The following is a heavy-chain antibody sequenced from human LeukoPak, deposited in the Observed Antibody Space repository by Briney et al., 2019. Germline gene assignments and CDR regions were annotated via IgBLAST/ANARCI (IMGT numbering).Heavy chain of an antibody. V-gene: IGHV1-69*05. CDR2: SVPMSDTK. J-gene: IGHJ5*02. CDR1: GGSFGDFA. Sequence: SVKVSCKASGGSFGDFAIIWVRQAPGHGLEWMGRSVPMSDTKDYAQKFEGRVIFTTDESTTTALMELSNLSTEDTAVYYCAATSIIFNWFDPWGQGTLVNVSS. CDR3: AATSIIFNWFDP. D-gene: IGHD1-14*01.